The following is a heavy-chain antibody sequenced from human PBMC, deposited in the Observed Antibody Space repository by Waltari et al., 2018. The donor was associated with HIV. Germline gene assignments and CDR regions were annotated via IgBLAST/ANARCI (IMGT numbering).Heavy chain of an antibody. CDR3: ARGIDDSTGYMKNGFDY. D-gene: IGHD3-22*01. CDR1: GGSISSGNYY. CDR2: IFGSGGT. J-gene: IGHJ4*02. V-gene: IGHV4-61*02. Sequence: QVQLQESGPGLVKPSQTLSLTCTVPGGSISSGNYYWSWIRQPAGKGLEWFGRIFGSGGTNNNPFLKSRVTISVDSSKNQFSLRLSSLTAADTAVYFCARGIDDSTGYMKNGFDYWGQGTLVTVSS.